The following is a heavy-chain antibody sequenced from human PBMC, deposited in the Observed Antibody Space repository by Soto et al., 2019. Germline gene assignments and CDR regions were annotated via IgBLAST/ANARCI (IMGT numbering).Heavy chain of an antibody. CDR1: GDSISSYY. CDR3: AKGGSGSYSNAFDI. J-gene: IGHJ3*02. CDR2: IYYSGST. V-gene: IGHV4-59*04. D-gene: IGHD3-10*01. Sequence: SETLSLTCTVSGDSISSYYWSWIRQPPGKGLEWIGYIYYSGSTYYNPSLKSRVTISVDTSKNQFSLKLSSVTAADTAVYYCAKGGSGSYSNAFDIWGQGTMVTVSS.